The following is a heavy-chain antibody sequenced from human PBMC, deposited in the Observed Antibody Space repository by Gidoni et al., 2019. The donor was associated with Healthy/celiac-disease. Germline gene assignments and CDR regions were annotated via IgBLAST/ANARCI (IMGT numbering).Heavy chain of an antibody. CDR3: ARDLFKVAGTAPYYYGMDV. V-gene: IGHV1-2*04. CDR1: GYTFTGYY. Sequence: QVQLVQSGAEVKKPGASVKVSCKASGYTFTGYYMHWVRQAPGQGLEWMGWINPNSGGTNYAQKFQGWVTMTRDTSISTAYMELSRLRSDDTAVYYCARDLFKVAGTAPYYYGMDVWGQGTTVTVSS. D-gene: IGHD6-19*01. CDR2: INPNSGGT. J-gene: IGHJ6*02.